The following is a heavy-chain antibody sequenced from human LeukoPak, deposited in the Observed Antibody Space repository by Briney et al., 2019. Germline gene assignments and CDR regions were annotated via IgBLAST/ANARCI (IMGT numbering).Heavy chain of an antibody. Sequence: GGSLRLSCAASGFTFSSYAMIWVRQAPGKGLEWVSAISGSGGSTYYADSVKGRFTISRDNSKNTLYLQMNSLRAEDTAVYYCAKGNDYDILTAEAFDYWGQGTLVTVSS. CDR1: GFTFSSYA. J-gene: IGHJ4*02. V-gene: IGHV3-23*01. CDR3: AKGNDYDILTAEAFDY. CDR2: ISGSGGST. D-gene: IGHD3-9*01.